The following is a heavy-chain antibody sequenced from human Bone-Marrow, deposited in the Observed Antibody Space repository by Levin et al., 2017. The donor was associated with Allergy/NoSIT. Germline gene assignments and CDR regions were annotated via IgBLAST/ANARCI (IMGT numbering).Heavy chain of an antibody. J-gene: IGHJ4*02. Sequence: SETLSLTCTVSNGSISSYYWSWIRQPPGKGLEWIGYIHDTGTTTYNPSLKSRVHISEDTSQDHYSLRLTPVNAADTGVYYCAGRTCYPYYFASWGQGTLVTVSP. V-gene: IGHV4-59*08. D-gene: IGHD2-15*01. CDR2: IHDTGTT. CDR3: AGRTCYPYYFAS. CDR1: NGSISSYY.